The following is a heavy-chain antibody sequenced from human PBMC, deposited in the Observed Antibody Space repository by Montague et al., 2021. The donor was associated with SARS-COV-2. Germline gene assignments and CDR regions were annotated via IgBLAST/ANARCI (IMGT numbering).Heavy chain of an antibody. Sequence: SETLSLTCGVYGGSFGDDHWSWIRQPPGKGLEWIGDIKQSGSTNXNPSLKSRVTISVDTSRNQFSLKLTSVTAADTAVYFCARGHPSVSMIVVVFTSASYYFDYWGQGALVTVSS. CDR2: IKQSGST. J-gene: IGHJ4*02. CDR3: ARGHPSVSMIVVVFTSASYYFDY. CDR1: GGSFGDDH. V-gene: IGHV4-34*01. D-gene: IGHD3-22*01.